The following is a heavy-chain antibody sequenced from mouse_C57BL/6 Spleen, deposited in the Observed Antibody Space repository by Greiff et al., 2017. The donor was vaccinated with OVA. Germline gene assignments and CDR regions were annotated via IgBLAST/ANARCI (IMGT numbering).Heavy chain of an antibody. CDR2: IDPSDSET. V-gene: IGHV1-52*01. J-gene: IGHJ2*01. Sequence: QVQLQQSGAELVRPGSSVKLSCKASGYTFTSYWMHWVKQRPIQGLEWIGNIDPSDSETHYNQKFKDKATLTVDKSSSTAYMQLSSLTSEDSAVYYCARSAHYYGSSYLYYFDYWGQGTTLTVSS. CDR1: GYTFTSYW. D-gene: IGHD1-1*01. CDR3: ARSAHYYGSSYLYYFDY.